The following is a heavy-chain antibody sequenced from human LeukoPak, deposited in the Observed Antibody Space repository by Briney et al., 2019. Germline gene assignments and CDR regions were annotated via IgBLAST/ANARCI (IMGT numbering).Heavy chain of an antibody. CDR2: IYYSGST. J-gene: IGHJ4*02. CDR3: ARPGYYYDSSGYHYRDY. Sequence: PSETLSLTCTVPGGSISSSSYYWGWIRQPPGKGLEWIGSIYYSGSTYYNPSLKSRVTISVDTSKNQFSLKLSSVTAADTAVYYCARPGYYYDSSGYHYRDYWGQGTLVTVSS. CDR1: GGSISSSSYY. D-gene: IGHD3-22*01. V-gene: IGHV4-39*01.